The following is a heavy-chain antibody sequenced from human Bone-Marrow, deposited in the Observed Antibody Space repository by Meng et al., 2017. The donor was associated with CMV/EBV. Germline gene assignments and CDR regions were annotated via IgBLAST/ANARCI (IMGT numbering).Heavy chain of an antibody. CDR1: GFTFSSYA. J-gene: IGHJ6*01. Sequence: GGSLRLSCAASGFTFSSYAMHWVRQAPGKGLEWVAVISYDGSNKYYADSVKGRFTISRDNSKNTLYLQMNSLRAEDTAVYYCARYSSSWGFYYYYGMDVWGQGTTVTGSS. V-gene: IGHV3-30*04. CDR3: ARYSSSWGFYYYYGMDV. D-gene: IGHD6-13*01. CDR2: ISYDGSNK.